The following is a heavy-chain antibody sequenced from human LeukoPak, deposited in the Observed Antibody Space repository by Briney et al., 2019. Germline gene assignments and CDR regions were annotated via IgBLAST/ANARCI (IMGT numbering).Heavy chain of an antibody. V-gene: IGHV5-51*01. D-gene: IGHD6-13*01. J-gene: IGHJ3*02. Sequence: GESLKISWKGSGYSFTSYWIGRVPQMPGKGLGWMGIIYPRDSDTRYSPSFQGQVTISADKSISTAYLQWSSLKASDTAMYYCARTAPYSSSWYDQENAFDIWGQGTMVTVSS. CDR3: ARTAPYSSSWYDQENAFDI. CDR2: IYPRDSDT. CDR1: GYSFTSYW.